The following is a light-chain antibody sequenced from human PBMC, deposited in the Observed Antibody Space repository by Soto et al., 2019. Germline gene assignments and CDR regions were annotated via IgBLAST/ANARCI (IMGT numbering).Light chain of an antibody. CDR1: QDIRND. V-gene: IGKV1-6*01. J-gene: IGKJ1*01. CDR3: LLNYNYPRT. CDR2: AAS. Sequence: AIQMTQSPSSLSASVGDRVTITCRASQDIRNDLGWYQQKPGKAPKLLIYAASRLQTVVPSMFSGSGACTVFTLTISSLPPEVFATYYCLLNYNYPRTFGLGTKVEIK.